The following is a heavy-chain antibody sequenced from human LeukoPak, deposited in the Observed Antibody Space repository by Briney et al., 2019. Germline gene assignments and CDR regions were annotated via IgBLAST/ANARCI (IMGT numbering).Heavy chain of an antibody. CDR2: ISGSGGST. V-gene: IGHV3-23*01. D-gene: IGHD2-2*02. CDR1: GFTFSSYA. J-gene: IGHJ6*02. Sequence: GGSLRLSCAASGFTFSSYAMSWVRQAPGKGLEWVSAISGSGGSTYYADSVKGRFTISRHNSKNTLYLQMNSLRAEDTAVYYCARVPRYCSSTSCYTQKYCSGGSCFPAYYGMDVWGQGTTVTVSS. CDR3: ARVPRYCSSTSCYTQKYCSGGSCFPAYYGMDV.